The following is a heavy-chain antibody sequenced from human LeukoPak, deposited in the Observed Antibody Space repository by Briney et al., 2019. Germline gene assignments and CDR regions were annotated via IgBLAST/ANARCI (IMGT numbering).Heavy chain of an antibody. D-gene: IGHD4-11*01. J-gene: IGHJ6*02. CDR2: IQNSART. V-gene: IGHV4-61*01. CDR1: GGSVNSGSYF. CDR3: ATDYSNFYGMDV. Sequence: SETLSLTCTVSGGSVNSGSYFWSWIRQPPGKGLEWIGYIQNSARTNYNPSLESRVTISVDSSKDQFSLRLSSVSAADTAVYYCATDYSNFYGMDVWGQGTTVTVSS.